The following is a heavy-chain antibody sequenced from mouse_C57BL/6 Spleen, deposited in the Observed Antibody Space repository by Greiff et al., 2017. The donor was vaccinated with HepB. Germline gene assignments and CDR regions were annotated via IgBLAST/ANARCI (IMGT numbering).Heavy chain of an antibody. Sequence: VQLQQSGAELVKPGASVKLSCKASGYTFTSYWMHWVKQRPGQGLEWIGMIYPNSGSTNYNEKFKSKATLTVDKSSSTAYMQLSSLTSEDSAVYYCARDYYGSSSFAYWGQGTLVTVSA. CDR2: IYPNSGST. J-gene: IGHJ3*01. CDR1: GYTFTSYW. CDR3: ARDYYGSSSFAY. V-gene: IGHV1-64*01. D-gene: IGHD1-1*01.